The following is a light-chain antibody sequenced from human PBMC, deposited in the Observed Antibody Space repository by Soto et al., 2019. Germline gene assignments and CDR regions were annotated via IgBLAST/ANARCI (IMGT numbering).Light chain of an antibody. CDR2: AAS. CDR1: QSVGSNY. V-gene: IGKV3-20*01. J-gene: IGKJ1*01. Sequence: EIVLTQSPGTLSLSPGERATLSCRASQSVGSNYLAWFQQKPGQAPRLLIYAASKRASDIPDRFSGSGSGSDFTLTISRLEPEDCAVYYCQQYGTTPWTFGRGTKVEI. CDR3: QQYGTTPWT.